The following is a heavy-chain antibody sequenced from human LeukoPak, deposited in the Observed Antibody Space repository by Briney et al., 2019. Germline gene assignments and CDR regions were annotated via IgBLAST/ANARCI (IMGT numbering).Heavy chain of an antibody. Sequence: SETLSLTCTVSGGSISSYYWSWIRQPPGKGLEWIGCIYYSGSTNYNPSLKSRVTISVDTSKNQFSLKLSSVTAADTAVYYCARDRSPYYDILTGYSYYYYYMDVWGKGTTVTVSS. CDR1: GGSISSYY. V-gene: IGHV4-59*01. CDR3: ARDRSPYYDILTGYSYYYYYMDV. D-gene: IGHD3-9*01. J-gene: IGHJ6*03. CDR2: IYYSGST.